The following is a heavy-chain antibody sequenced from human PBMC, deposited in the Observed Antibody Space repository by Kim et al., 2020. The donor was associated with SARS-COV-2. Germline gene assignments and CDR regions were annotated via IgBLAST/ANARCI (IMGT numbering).Heavy chain of an antibody. V-gene: IGHV3-33*01. J-gene: IGHJ6*02. CDR3: ARDLSGTYGYRYYYGMDV. Sequence: GGSLRLSCAASGFTFSSYGMHWVRQAPGKGLEWVGVIWCDGSNKNYADSVKARFTLSRDNSKNTLYLQMNSLRAEDTAVYYCARDLSGTYGYRYYYGMDVWGQGTTVTVSS. CDR1: GFTFSSYG. CDR2: IWCDGSNK. D-gene: IGHD5-18*01.